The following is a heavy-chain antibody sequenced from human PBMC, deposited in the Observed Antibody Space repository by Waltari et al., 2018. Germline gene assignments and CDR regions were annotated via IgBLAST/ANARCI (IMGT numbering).Heavy chain of an antibody. Sequence: QLQLQESGPGLVKPSETLSLTCTVSGGSISSSSYYWGWIRQPPGKGLEWLGSIYYSGSTYYNPSLKSRVTISVDTSKNQFSLKLSSVTAADTAVYYCARASSSWYWFDPWGQGTLVTVSS. V-gene: IGHV4-39*07. D-gene: IGHD6-13*01. J-gene: IGHJ5*02. CDR2: IYYSGST. CDR1: GGSISSSSYY. CDR3: ARASSSWYWFDP.